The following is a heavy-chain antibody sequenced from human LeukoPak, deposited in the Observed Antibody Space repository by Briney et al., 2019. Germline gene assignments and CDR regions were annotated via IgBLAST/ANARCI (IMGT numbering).Heavy chain of an antibody. J-gene: IGHJ6*02. V-gene: IGHV3-30*18. D-gene: IGHD6-19*01. CDR3: AKDPIAVAGNNYYGMDV. Sequence: GGSLRLSCAASGFTFSSYGMHWVRQAPGKGLEWVAVTSSGGSNKYYADSVKGRFTISRDNSKNTLYLQMNSLRAEDTAVYYCAKDPIAVAGNNYYGMDVWGQGTTVTVSS. CDR1: GFTFSSYG. CDR2: TSSGGSNK.